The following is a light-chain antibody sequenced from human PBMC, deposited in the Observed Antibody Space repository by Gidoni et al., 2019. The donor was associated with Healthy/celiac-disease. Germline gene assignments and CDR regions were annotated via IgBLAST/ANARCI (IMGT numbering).Light chain of an antibody. J-gene: IGKJ1*01. CDR1: QGISNY. CDR2: AAS. Sequence: DIQMTQSPSSLSASVGDRVTITCRASQGISNYLAWYQQKPGKVPKLLIYAASTLQSGVPSRFSGSGSGTDFTLTIHSLQPEDVATYYCQKYNSAQTWTFGQGTKVEIK. CDR3: QKYNSAQTWT. V-gene: IGKV1-27*01.